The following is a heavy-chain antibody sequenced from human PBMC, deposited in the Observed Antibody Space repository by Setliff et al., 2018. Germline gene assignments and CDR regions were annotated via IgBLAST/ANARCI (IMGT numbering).Heavy chain of an antibody. CDR2: INHDGSST. D-gene: IGHD2-2*01. CDR3: ARGPAKSAGQWGSHFFDY. V-gene: IGHV3-74*01. J-gene: IGHJ4*02. CDR1: GFTFTSYW. Sequence: GGSLRLSCAASGFTFTSYWMHWVRQAPGKGLVWVSRINHDGSSTTYADSVKGRFTIPRDNAKNTLYLQMDSLRAEDTAVYYCARGPAKSAGQWGSHFFDYWGQGTLVTVSS.